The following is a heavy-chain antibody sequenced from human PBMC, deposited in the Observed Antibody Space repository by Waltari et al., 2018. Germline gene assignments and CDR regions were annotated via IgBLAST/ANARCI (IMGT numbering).Heavy chain of an antibody. Sequence: QVQLVQSGAEVKKPGASVKVACKTSGSTFSNFYMHWLRQAPGQAPEWMGRIDPKTGDTTYTQKFQGRLTLTRDTSISTEYMELTNLTPDDTAMYFCARVLTSRNRLWLDPWGQGSLVTVSS. D-gene: IGHD2-2*01. CDR3: ARVLTSRNRLWLDP. CDR2: IDPKTGDT. CDR1: GSTFSNFY. J-gene: IGHJ5*02. V-gene: IGHV1-2*06.